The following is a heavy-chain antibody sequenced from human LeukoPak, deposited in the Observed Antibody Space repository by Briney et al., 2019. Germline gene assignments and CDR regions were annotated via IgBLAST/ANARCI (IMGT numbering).Heavy chain of an antibody. CDR2: ISAYNGNT. CDR1: GYTFTSYG. J-gene: IGHJ4*02. V-gene: IGHV1-18*01. D-gene: IGHD3-22*01. Sequence: GAPVRVSCKASGYTFTSYGISWVRQAPGQGLEWMGWISAYNGNTNYAQKLQGRVTTTTETSTSTAYRELRSLRSDDTAVYYCASGAYYYDRYDFDYWGQGTLVTVSS. CDR3: ASGAYYYDRYDFDY.